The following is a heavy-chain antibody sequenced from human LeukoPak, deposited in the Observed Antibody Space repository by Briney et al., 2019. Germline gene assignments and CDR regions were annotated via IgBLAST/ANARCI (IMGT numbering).Heavy chain of an antibody. Sequence: QTGGSLRLSCAASGFTFDDYGMHWVRQAPGKGLEWVAVIWYDGSNKYYADSVKGRFTISRDNSKNTLYLQMNSLRAEDTAVYYCAKEGELMTYNWFDPWGQGTLVTVSS. CDR3: AKEGELMTYNWFDP. V-gene: IGHV3-33*06. D-gene: IGHD3-16*01. CDR2: IWYDGSNK. J-gene: IGHJ5*02. CDR1: GFTFDDYG.